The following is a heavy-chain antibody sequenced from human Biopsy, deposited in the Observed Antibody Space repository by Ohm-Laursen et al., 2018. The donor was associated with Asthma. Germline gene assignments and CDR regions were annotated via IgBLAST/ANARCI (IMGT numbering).Heavy chain of an antibody. CDR3: AREGVAGTHIED. CDR2: ISYDGSSI. V-gene: IGHV3-30-3*01. Sequence: SLRLSCTATRFTYEMHWVRQAPGKGLEWVAVISYDGSSIYYADSVKGQFTISRDNSKNTLSLQMNSLTAEDTAVYYCAREGVAGTHIEDWGQGTLVTVSS. CDR1: RFTYE. D-gene: IGHD6-19*01. J-gene: IGHJ4*02.